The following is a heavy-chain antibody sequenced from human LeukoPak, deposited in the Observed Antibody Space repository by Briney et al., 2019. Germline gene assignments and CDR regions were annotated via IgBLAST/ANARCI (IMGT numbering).Heavy chain of an antibody. D-gene: IGHD6-19*01. V-gene: IGHV3-23*01. Sequence: PGGSLRLSCAASGFTFSSYAMSWVRQAPGKGLEWVSAISGSGGSTYYADSVKGRFTISRDNSKNMLYLQMNSLRAEDTAVYYCAKDGISTSGWYFNCNWFDPWGQGTLVTVSS. CDR2: ISGSGGST. CDR1: GFTFSSYA. CDR3: AKDGISTSGWYFNCNWFDP. J-gene: IGHJ5*02.